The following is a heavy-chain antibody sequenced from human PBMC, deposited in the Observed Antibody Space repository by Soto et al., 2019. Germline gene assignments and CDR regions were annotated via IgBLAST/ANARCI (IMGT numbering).Heavy chain of an antibody. Sequence: GSLRLSCAASGSTFSGSAMHWVRQASGKGLEWVGRIRSKANSYATAYAASVKGRFTISRDDSKNTAYLQMNSLKTEDTAVYYCTSLSATVAGYYYYYMDVWGKGTTVTVSS. CDR1: GSTFSGSA. J-gene: IGHJ6*03. CDR2: IRSKANSYAT. CDR3: TSLSATVAGYYYYYMDV. V-gene: IGHV3-73*01. D-gene: IGHD6-19*01.